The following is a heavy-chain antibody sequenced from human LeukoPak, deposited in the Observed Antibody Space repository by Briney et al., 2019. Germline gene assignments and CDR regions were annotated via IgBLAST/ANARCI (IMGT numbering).Heavy chain of an antibody. D-gene: IGHD4-17*01. CDR3: ARIYGDYPIYYYGMDV. CDR1: GFTFSSYW. J-gene: IGHJ6*02. Sequence: GGSLRLSCAASGFTFSSYWMSWVRQAPGKWLEWLANIKQDGSEQYYVDSVTGQFTISRDNDKKSLYLQMNSLRAEDTAVYYCARIYGDYPIYYYGMDVWGQGTTVTVSS. CDR2: IKQDGSEQ. V-gene: IGHV3-7*05.